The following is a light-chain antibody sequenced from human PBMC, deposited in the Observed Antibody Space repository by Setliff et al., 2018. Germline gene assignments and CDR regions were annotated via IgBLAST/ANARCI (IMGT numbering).Light chain of an antibody. V-gene: IGLV2-11*01. CDR3: QSYDYKLSHYV. CDR2: DVS. J-gene: IGLJ1*01. Sequence: QSALTQPRSVSGSPGQSVTISCTGTSSDVGGYNYVSWYQQHPGKAPKLMIYDVSKRPSGVPDRFSGSKSGNTASLTISGLQAEDEADYYCQSYDYKLSHYVFGTGTRSPS. CDR1: SSDVGGYNY.